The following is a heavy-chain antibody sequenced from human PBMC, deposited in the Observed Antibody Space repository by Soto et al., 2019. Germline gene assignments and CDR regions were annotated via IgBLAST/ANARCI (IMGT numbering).Heavy chain of an antibody. D-gene: IGHD3-22*01. CDR1: GFTFTNYG. V-gene: IGHV3-30*18. CDR3: AKDSGSSAYLVRH. Sequence: GGSLRLSCVASGFTFTNYGMHWVRQAPGKGLEWVALISYDGNNNYYADSVKGRFTISRDNSKNTLFLQMNSLRVEDTAVYYCAKDSGSSAYLVRHWGLGTLVTVSS. J-gene: IGHJ4*02. CDR2: ISYDGNNN.